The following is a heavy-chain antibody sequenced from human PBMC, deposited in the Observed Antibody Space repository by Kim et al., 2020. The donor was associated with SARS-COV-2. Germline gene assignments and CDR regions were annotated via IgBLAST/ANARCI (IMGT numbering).Heavy chain of an antibody. V-gene: IGHV5-10-1*01. J-gene: IGHJ4*02. CDR3: ARSGGNYYYDILTGYVDY. D-gene: IGHD3-9*01. CDR2: IDPSDSYT. Sequence: GESLKISCKGSGYSFTSYWISWVRQMPGKGLEWMGRIDPSDSYTNYSPSFQGHVTISADKSISTAYLQWSSLKASDTAMYYCARSGGNYYYDILTGYVDYWGQGTLVTVSS. CDR1: GYSFTSYW.